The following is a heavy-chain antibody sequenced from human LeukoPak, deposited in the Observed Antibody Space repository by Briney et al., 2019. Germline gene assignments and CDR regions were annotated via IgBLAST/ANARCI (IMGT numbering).Heavy chain of an antibody. V-gene: IGHV3-21*01. Sequence: GGSLRLSCAASGFTFSTYTMSWVRQAPGKGLEWVSSISSSSRYIYYADSVKGRFTISRDNAKNSLYLQMNSLRAEDTAVYYCARDPYYCSSTSCYRYYYYMDVWGKGTTVTVSS. D-gene: IGHD2-2*01. CDR1: GFTFSTYT. J-gene: IGHJ6*03. CDR2: ISSSSRYI. CDR3: ARDPYYCSSTSCYRYYYYMDV.